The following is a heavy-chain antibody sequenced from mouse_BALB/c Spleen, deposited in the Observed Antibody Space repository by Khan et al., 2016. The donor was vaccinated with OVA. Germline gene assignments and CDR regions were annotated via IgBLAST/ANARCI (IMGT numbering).Heavy chain of an antibody. Sequence: QVQLKESGPGLVAPSQSLSIICTVSGFSLTNYGVHWVRQPPGKGLEWLGVMWAGGSTNYNSALMSRLSISIDNSKSQVFLKMNSLQTDDTAMYYCARPYYGSAWFAYWGHGTLVTVSA. CDR3: ARPYYGSAWFAY. V-gene: IGHV2-9*02. D-gene: IGHD1-1*01. J-gene: IGHJ3*01. CDR1: GFSLTNYG. CDR2: MWAGGST.